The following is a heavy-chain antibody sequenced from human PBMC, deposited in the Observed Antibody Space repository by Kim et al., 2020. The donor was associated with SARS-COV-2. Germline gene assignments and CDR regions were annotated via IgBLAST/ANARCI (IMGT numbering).Heavy chain of an antibody. D-gene: IGHD6-13*01. CDR1: GGSFSGYY. Sequence: SETLSLTCAVYGGSFSGYYWSWIRQPPGKGLEWIGEINHSGSTNYNPSLKSRVTISVDTSKNQFSLKLSSVTAADTAVYYCARGSGFDSSSWLTYYYYYGMDVWGQGTTVTVSS. CDR3: ARGSGFDSSSWLTYYYYYGMDV. CDR2: INHSGST. J-gene: IGHJ6*02. V-gene: IGHV4-34*01.